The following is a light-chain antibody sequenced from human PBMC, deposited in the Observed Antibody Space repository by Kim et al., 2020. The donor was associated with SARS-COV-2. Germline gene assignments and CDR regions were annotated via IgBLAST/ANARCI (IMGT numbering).Light chain of an antibody. Sequence: SVKLTCTLSSGHSSYIIAWHQQQPGKAPRYLMKLESSGSYNKGSGVPDRFSGSSFGADRYLTIPNLQSEDEADYYCETWDSNTRVFGGGTQLTVL. CDR3: ETWDSNTRV. CDR1: SGHSSYI. V-gene: IGLV4-60*03. J-gene: IGLJ3*02. CDR2: LESSGSY.